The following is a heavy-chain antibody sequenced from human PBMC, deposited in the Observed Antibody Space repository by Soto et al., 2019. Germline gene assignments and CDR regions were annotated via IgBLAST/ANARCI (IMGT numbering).Heavy chain of an antibody. J-gene: IGHJ4*02. D-gene: IGHD3-10*01. V-gene: IGHV3-49*03. CDR3: TRDSAVLLWFGAQTYYFDY. CDR1: GFTFGDYA. CDR2: IRSKAYGGTT. Sequence: GGSLRLSCTASGFTFGDYAMSWFRQAPGKGLEWVGFIRSKAYGGTTEYAASVKGRFTISRDDSKSIAYLQMNSLKTEDTAVYYCTRDSAVLLWFGAQTYYFDYWGQGTLVTVSS.